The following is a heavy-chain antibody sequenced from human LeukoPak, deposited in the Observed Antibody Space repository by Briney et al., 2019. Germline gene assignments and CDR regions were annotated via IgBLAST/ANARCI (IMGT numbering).Heavy chain of an antibody. CDR3: ASSHYDFWSGYSA. V-gene: IGHV3-23*01. J-gene: IGHJ5*02. D-gene: IGHD3-3*01. CDR1: GFTFSSYA. Sequence: PGGSLRLSCAASGFTFSSYAMSWVRQAPGKGLEWVSAISGSGGSTYYADSVKGRFTISRDNSKNTLYLQMNSLRPDDTAVYYCASSHYDFWSGYSAWGQGTLVTVSS. CDR2: ISGSGGST.